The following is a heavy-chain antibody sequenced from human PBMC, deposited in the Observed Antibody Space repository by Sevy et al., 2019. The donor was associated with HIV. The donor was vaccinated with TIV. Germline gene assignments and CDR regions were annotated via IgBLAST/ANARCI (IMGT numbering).Heavy chain of an antibody. CDR3: ARHKTQGDHPLDL. CDR2: IHYSGNT. J-gene: IGHJ4*02. D-gene: IGHD2-21*02. V-gene: IGHV4-59*08. Sequence: SETLSLTCAVSGGSINNYYWSWIRQPPEKGLEFIGLIHYSGNTKYNPSVSSRVSMSVNKSRNQFSLKLFSLTAADTAICDCARHKTQGDHPLDLWGQGTLVTVSS. CDR1: GGSINNYY.